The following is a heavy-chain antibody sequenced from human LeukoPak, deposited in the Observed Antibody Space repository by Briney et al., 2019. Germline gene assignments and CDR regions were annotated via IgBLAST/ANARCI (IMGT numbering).Heavy chain of an antibody. CDR1: GYTFTSYY. D-gene: IGHD2-15*01. J-gene: IGHJ4*02. V-gene: IGHV1-46*01. CDR3: ARLGYCTGGNCFYYFDY. CDR2: INPSGGST. Sequence: ASVKVSCKASGYTFTSYYMHWVRQAPGQGLEWMGIINPSGGSTSYAQKFQGRVTMTRDTSTSTVYMELSSLRSEDTAVYYCARLGYCTGGNCFYYFDYWGQGTLVTVSS.